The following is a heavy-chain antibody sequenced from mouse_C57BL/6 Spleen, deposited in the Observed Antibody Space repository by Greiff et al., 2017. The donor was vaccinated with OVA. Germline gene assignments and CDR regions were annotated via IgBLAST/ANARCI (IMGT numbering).Heavy chain of an antibody. CDR3: AREGSAYFDV. CDR1: GYTFTSYW. V-gene: IGHV1-69*01. J-gene: IGHJ1*03. Sequence: QVQLQQPGAELVMPGASVKLSCKASGYTFTSYWMHWVKQRPGQGLEWIGEIDPSDSYTNYNQKFKGKTTLTVDKSSSTAYMQLSSQTSEDSAVYYCAREGSAYFDVWGTGTTVTVSS. CDR2: IDPSDSYT.